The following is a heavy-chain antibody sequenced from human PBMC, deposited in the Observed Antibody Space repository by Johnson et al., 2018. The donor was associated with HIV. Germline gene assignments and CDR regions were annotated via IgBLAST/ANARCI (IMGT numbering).Heavy chain of an antibody. J-gene: IGHJ3*02. V-gene: IGHV3-33*01. CDR2: IWYDGVLK. CDR1: GFTFSYYG. CDR3: ARPNNWGSSSDAFDI. Sequence: QVQLVESGGGVVQPGRSLRLSCAASGFTFSYYGMHWVRQAPVTGLEWVAIIWYDGVLKYYANSVKGRFTISRDNSKNTLYLKMNSLRAEDTAVYYCARPNNWGSSSDAFDIWGQGTMVTVSS. D-gene: IGHD7-27*01.